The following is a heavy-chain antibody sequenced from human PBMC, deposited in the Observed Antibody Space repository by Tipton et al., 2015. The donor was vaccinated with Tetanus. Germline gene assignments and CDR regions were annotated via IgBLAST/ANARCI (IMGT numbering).Heavy chain of an antibody. Sequence: TLSLTCSVSGVSMNTNTYYWGWIRQPPGKGLEWIGCISYSGNTYYNASLQSRVTISVDTSKNQFSLKLSSVTAADTAIYYCAREVPAAGHFDSWGQGTLVTVSS. J-gene: IGHJ4*02. D-gene: IGHD2-2*01. CDR3: AREVPAAGHFDS. V-gene: IGHV4-39*07. CDR2: ISYSGNT. CDR1: GVSMNTNTYY.